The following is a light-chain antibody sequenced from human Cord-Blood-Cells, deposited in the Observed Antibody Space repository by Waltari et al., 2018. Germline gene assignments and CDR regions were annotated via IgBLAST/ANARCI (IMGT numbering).Light chain of an antibody. CDR1: VLGKKY. CDR2: KDS. CDR3: YSAADNNLV. Sequence: SYELTQPSSVSVSPGQTARITCSGDVLGKKYARWFQQKPGQAPLLVIYKDSERPSGSPGRVSGSSSVTTVTLSISGAQVEDEADYYCYSAADNNLVFGGGTKLTVL. V-gene: IGLV3-27*01. J-gene: IGLJ3*02.